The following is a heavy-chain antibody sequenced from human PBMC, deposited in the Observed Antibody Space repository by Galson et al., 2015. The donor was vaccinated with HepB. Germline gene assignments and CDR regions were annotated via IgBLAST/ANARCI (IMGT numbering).Heavy chain of an antibody. D-gene: IGHD3-22*01. CDR1: GFTFSDYD. J-gene: IGHJ6*02. CDR3: AREGFHDRSGYYYHYYGMDV. V-gene: IGHV3-49*03. CDR2: IRSKTYGGTT. Sequence: SLRLSCAASGFTFSDYDMAWIRQAPGKGLEWVGFIRSKTYGGTTEYAASVKGRFTISRDDSKSIAYLQMNSLKTDDTAVYYCAREGFHDRSGYYYHYYGMDVWGQGTTVTVS.